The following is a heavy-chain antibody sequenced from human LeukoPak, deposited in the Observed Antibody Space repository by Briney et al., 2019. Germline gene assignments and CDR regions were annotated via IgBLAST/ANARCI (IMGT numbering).Heavy chain of an antibody. CDR1: GFTFSDYY. CDR2: INTGSTYT. J-gene: IGHJ2*01. Sequence: PGGSLRLSCAASGFTFSDYYMTWIRQAPGKGLEWLSYINTGSTYTNYANSVKGRFTISRDNAKNSLYLQLNSLRAEDTAVYYCTREDNWYFDLWGRGTLVTVSS. CDR3: TREDNWYFDL. V-gene: IGHV3-11*05.